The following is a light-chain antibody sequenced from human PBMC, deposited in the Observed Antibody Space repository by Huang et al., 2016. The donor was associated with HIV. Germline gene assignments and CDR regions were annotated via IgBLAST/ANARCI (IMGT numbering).Light chain of an antibody. CDR3: QQHNSWPRT. J-gene: IGKJ1*01. CDR1: QSIGSN. V-gene: IGKV3-15*01. Sequence: EIVMTQSPATLSVSPGERATLSCRASQSIGSNLAWYQQRRGQAPRLLSYAASTRATGIPARFSGSGSGTEFTLTVSSLQSEDFAVYYCQQHNSWPRTFGQGTRVEL. CDR2: AAS.